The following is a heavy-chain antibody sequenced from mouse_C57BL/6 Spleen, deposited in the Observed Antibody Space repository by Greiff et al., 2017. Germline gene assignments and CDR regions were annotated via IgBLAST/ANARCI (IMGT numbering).Heavy chain of an antibody. V-gene: IGHV5-9*01. D-gene: IGHD1-1*01. CDR2: ISGGGGNT. J-gene: IGHJ1*03. CDR3: ARRNGSSYGYFDV. Sequence: DVQLVESGGGLVKPGGSLKLSCAASGFTFSSYTMSWARQTPEKRLEWVATISGGGGNTYYPDSVKGRFTISRDNAKNTLYLQMSSLRSEDTALYYCARRNGSSYGYFDVWGTGTTVTVSS. CDR1: GFTFSSYT.